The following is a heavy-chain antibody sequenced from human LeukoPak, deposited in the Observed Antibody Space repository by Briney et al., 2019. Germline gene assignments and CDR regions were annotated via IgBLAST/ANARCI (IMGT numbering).Heavy chain of an antibody. Sequence: ASVKVSCKASGYTFTSYDINWVRQATGQGLEWMGWMNPNSGNTGYAQKFQGRVTITADKSTSTAYMELSSLRSEDTAVYYCARARTGHGDYWGQGTLVTVSS. CDR1: GYTFTSYD. D-gene: IGHD3/OR15-3a*01. CDR2: MNPNSGNT. V-gene: IGHV1-8*01. CDR3: ARARTGHGDY. J-gene: IGHJ4*02.